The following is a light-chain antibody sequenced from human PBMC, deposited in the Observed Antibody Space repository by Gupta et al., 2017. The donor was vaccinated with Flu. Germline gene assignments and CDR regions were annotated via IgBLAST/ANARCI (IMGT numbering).Light chain of an antibody. CDR2: EVS. CDR1: SSDVGGYNY. CDR3: SSYTSSSTPV. V-gene: IGLV2-14*01. Sequence: QSALTPPASVSGSPRPSITISCTGTSSDVGGYNYVSWYQQHPGKAPKLMIYEVSKRPSGVSNRFSGSKSGNTASLTISGLQAEDEADYYCSSYTSSSTPVFGTGTKVTVL. J-gene: IGLJ1*01.